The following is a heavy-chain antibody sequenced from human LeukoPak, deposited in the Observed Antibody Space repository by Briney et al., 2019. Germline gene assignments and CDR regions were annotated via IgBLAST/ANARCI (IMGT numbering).Heavy chain of an antibody. J-gene: IGHJ2*01. V-gene: IGHV1-2*02. CDR1: GYSFTSYY. D-gene: IGHD1-26*01. CDR2: INPNSGGT. Sequence: GASVKVSCKASGYSFTSYYMHWVRQAPGQGLEWMGWINPNSGGTNYAQKFQGRVTMTRDTSISTAYMELSRLRSDDTAVYYCAREYGSPLGYFDLWGRGTLVTVSS. CDR3: AREYGSPLGYFDL.